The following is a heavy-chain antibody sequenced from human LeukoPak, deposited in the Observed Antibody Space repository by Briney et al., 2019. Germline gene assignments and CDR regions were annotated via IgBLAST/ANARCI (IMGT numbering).Heavy chain of an antibody. CDR1: GFAFNFYW. J-gene: IGHJ4*02. V-gene: IGHV3-74*01. CDR2: INNDGSST. CDR3: ARDQYGDYYFNH. Sequence: PGGSLRLSCTASGFAFNFYWMHWVRQVPGKGPAWVSRINNDGSSTNYADSVRGRFTISRDNAMQTLYLQMFSLSVEDTAVYYCARDQYGDYYFNHWGQGTRVTVSS. D-gene: IGHD4-17*01.